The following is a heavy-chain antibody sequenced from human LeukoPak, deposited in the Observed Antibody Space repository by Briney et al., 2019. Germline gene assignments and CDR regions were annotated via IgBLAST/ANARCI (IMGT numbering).Heavy chain of an antibody. Sequence: ASVKVSCKASGYTFTSYYMHWVRQAPGQGLEWMGIINPSGGSTGYAQKFQGRVTMTRDTSTSTVYMELSSLRSEDTAVYYCARRGGGYSYGSIGAFDIWGQGTMVTVSS. D-gene: IGHD5-18*01. V-gene: IGHV1-46*01. CDR3: ARRGGGYSYGSIGAFDI. J-gene: IGHJ3*02. CDR2: INPSGGST. CDR1: GYTFTSYY.